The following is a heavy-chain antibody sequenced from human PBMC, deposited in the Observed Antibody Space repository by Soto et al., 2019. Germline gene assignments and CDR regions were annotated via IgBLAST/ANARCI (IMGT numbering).Heavy chain of an antibody. CDR2: VKQDGSEK. Sequence: EVQLVESGGGLVQPGGSLRLSCAASGFTFSTYWMTWVRQAPGKGLEWVAHVKQDGSEKYNVDSVKGRFTISRDNAKNSRYLQMNSLRAEDTAVYYCARGGGHTYGRLPGVYWGQGILVTVSS. V-gene: IGHV3-7*05. J-gene: IGHJ4*02. CDR1: GFTFSTYW. CDR3: ARGGGHTYGRLPGVY. D-gene: IGHD5-18*01.